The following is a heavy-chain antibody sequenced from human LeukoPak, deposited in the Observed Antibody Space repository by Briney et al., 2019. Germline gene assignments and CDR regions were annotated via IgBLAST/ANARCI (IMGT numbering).Heavy chain of an antibody. J-gene: IGHJ4*02. V-gene: IGHV3-23*01. CDR3: AKVPWTVAGAYYFDY. CDR1: GFTFTSYA. D-gene: IGHD6-19*01. CDR2: ISGSGGST. Sequence: PGGSLRLSCTTSGFTFTSYAMSWVRQPPGNGLEWVSTISGSGGSTYYADSVKGRFTISRDTSKNMLYLHMNTLRAEDSAVYYCAKVPWTVAGAYYFDYWGQGTLITVSS.